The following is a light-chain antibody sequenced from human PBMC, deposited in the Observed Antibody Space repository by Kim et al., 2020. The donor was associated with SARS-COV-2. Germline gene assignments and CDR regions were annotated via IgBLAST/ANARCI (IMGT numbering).Light chain of an antibody. CDR3: QQYNNWPLT. CDR1: QSVSFN. V-gene: IGKV3-15*01. Sequence: EIVMTQSPATLSVSPGERATLSCRASQSVSFNLAWYHQKPGQAPRLLIYGASTRATGIPARFSGSGSGTEFTLTISILQSEDFAIYYCQQYNNWPLTLGGGTKVDIK. J-gene: IGKJ4*01. CDR2: GAS.